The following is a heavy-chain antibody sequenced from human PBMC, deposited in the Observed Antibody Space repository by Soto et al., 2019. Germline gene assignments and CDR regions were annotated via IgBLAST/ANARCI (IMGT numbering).Heavy chain of an antibody. V-gene: IGHV4-34*01. D-gene: IGHD3-10*01. CDR3: ARGTRTAYYYGSGSSAFDI. CDR1: GGSFRGYY. J-gene: IGHJ3*02. CDR2: INHSGST. Sequence: SETLSLTCAVYGGSFRGYYWSWIRQPPGKGLEWIGEINHSGSTNYNPSLKSRVTISVDTSKNQFSLKLSSVTAADTAVYYCARGTRTAYYYGSGSSAFDIWGQGTMVTVSS.